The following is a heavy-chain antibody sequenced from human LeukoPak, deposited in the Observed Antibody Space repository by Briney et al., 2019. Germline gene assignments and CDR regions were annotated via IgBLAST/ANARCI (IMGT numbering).Heavy chain of an antibody. Sequence: GGSLRLSCAVSGFTFSSYWMHWVRQAPGKGLVWVSRIDRDGSRINYADSVKGRFTISRDNGKNTLFLQMNSLRAEDAAVYYCVRGNDYGGPHYWGQGALVTVSS. CDR2: IDRDGSRI. CDR3: VRGNDYGGPHY. V-gene: IGHV3-74*01. D-gene: IGHD4-23*01. J-gene: IGHJ4*02. CDR1: GFTFSSYW.